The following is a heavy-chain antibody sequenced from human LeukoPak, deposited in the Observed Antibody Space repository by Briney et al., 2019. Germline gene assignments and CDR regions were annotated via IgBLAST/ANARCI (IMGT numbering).Heavy chain of an antibody. CDR1: GFTLSYYG. Sequence: GGSLRLSCAASGFTLSYYGMHWGRQGPGKGLEWVALIWSDGSNENYADSVKGRFTISRDTTRNTLYLQMHSLRAEDTAVYYCARDADTSGSYWYFDLWGRGTQVTVSS. CDR2: IWSDGSNE. D-gene: IGHD3-22*01. J-gene: IGHJ2*01. CDR3: ARDADTSGSYWYFDL. V-gene: IGHV3-33*01.